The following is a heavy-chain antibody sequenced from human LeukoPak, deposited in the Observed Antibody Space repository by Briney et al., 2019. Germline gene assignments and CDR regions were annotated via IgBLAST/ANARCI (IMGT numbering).Heavy chain of an antibody. Sequence: GGSLRLSCAASGYPFSSFSMNWVRQAPGKGLEWVSYISSTSSTIYYADSVKGRFTVSRDNAKNSLYLQMNSLRVEDTAVYYCAGSKNFDYWGQGTLVTVSS. CDR1: GYPFSSFS. D-gene: IGHD2-15*01. V-gene: IGHV3-48*01. J-gene: IGHJ4*02. CDR3: AGSKNFDY. CDR2: ISSTSSTI.